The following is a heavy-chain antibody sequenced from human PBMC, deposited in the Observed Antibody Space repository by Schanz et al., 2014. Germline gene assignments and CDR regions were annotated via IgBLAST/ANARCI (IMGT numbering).Heavy chain of an antibody. CDR1: GGSMSSYY. V-gene: IGHV4-59*08. CDR2: IYYSGST. Sequence: QVQLQETGPGLVKPSETLSLTCTVSGGSMSSYYWTWIRQPPGKGLEWIGYIYYSGSTNYNPSLRSGLPISVNPSKNQSSQKLTSVTAADTAVYYCARQILIGAFDIWGQGTMVTVSS. J-gene: IGHJ3*02. CDR3: ARQILIGAFDI. D-gene: IGHD3-9*01.